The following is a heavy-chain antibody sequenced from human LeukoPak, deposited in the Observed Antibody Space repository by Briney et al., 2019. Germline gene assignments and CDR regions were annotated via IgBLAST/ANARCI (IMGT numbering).Heavy chain of an antibody. CDR2: IYPGDSDT. Sequence: GASLKISCKGSGYSFTSYWIGWVRQMPGKGLEWMGIIYPGDSDTRYSPSFQGQVTISADKSISTAYLQWSSLKASDTAMYYCARQYYYGSGSQKYFDYWGQGTLVTVSS. CDR3: ARQYYYGSGSQKYFDY. CDR1: GYSFTSYW. J-gene: IGHJ4*02. D-gene: IGHD3-10*01. V-gene: IGHV5-51*01.